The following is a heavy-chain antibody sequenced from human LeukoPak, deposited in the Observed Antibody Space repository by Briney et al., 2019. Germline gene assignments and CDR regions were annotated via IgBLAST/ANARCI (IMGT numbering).Heavy chain of an antibody. D-gene: IGHD1-26*01. CDR2: ISAYNGNT. CDR1: GYTFTRYG. J-gene: IGHJ4*02. V-gene: IGHV1-18*01. CDR3: ARVTEWELLPDFDY. Sequence: GASVKVSCKASGYTFTRYGISWVRQAPGQGLEWMGWISAYNGNTNYAQKLQGRVTMTTDTSTSTAYMELRSLRSDDAAVYYCARVTEWELLPDFDYWGQGTLVTVSS.